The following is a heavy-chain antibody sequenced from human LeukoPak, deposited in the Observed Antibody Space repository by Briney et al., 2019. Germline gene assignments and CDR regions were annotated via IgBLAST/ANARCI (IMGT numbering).Heavy chain of an antibody. CDR1: GGSISSYY. CDR2: INHSGST. Sequence: SETLSLTCTVSGGSISSYYWSWIRQPPGKGLEWIGEINHSGSTNYNPSLKSRVTISVDTSKNQFSLKLSSVTAADTAVYYCARGQWLDAFDIWGQGTMVTVSS. CDR3: ARGQWLDAFDI. D-gene: IGHD6-19*01. J-gene: IGHJ3*02. V-gene: IGHV4-34*01.